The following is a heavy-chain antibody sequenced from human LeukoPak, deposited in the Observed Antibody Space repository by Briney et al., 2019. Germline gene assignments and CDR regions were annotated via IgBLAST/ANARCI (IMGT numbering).Heavy chain of an antibody. D-gene: IGHD6-13*01. CDR2: INGDGTST. CDR1: GFTFSGYW. J-gene: IGHJ4*02. V-gene: IGHV3-74*01. CDR3: ARATGSSWHHY. Sequence: GGSLRLSCAASGFTFSGYWMHWVRQAPGKGLVWVSRINGDGTSTSYADSVKGRFTISRDNAKNTLYLQMNSLRAEDTAVYYCARATGSSWHHYWGQGTLVTVSS.